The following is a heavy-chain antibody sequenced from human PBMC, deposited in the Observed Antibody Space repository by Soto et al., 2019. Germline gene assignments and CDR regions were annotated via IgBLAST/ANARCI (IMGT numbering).Heavy chain of an antibody. J-gene: IGHJ3*02. D-gene: IGHD3-22*01. V-gene: IGHV1-2*02. CDR2: INPKSGDT. CDR3: ARDLSTDYYDSSGQDAFDI. Sequence: ASVKVSCKASGYTFTGNYMHWVRQAPGQGLEWMGWINPKSGDTNYAQKLQGRVTMTTDTSTSTAYMELRSLRSDDTAVCYCARDLSTDYYDSSGQDAFDIWGQGTMVTVSS. CDR1: GYTFTGNY.